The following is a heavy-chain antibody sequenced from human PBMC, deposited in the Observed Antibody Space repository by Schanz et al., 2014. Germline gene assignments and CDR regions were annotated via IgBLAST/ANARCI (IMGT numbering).Heavy chain of an antibody. CDR3: ARDEGRDGYNLAFDV. V-gene: IGHV3-53*01. J-gene: IGHJ3*01. CDR1: GFSVSTNY. CDR2: YSNAGNT. Sequence: EVQLVESGGGLIQPGGSLRLSCAVSGFSVSTNYMSWARQAPGKGLEWISSLYSNAGNTRYADSVKGRFFISRDSSKNTLFLQMNSLRADDTAIYFCARDEGRDGYNLAFDVWGQGTLVTVSS. D-gene: IGHD2-21*01.